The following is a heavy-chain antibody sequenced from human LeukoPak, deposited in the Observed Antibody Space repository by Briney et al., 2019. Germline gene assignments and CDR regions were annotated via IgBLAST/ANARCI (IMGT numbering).Heavy chain of an antibody. V-gene: IGHV1-24*01. Sequence: ASVKVSCKVSGYTLTELSMHWVRQAPGKGLEWMGGFDPEDGETIYAQKFQGRVTMTEDTSTDTAYVELSSLRSEDTAVYYCATDPAENSSGYYYGYWGQGTLVTVSS. CDR2: FDPEDGET. CDR3: ATDPAENSSGYYYGY. CDR1: GYTLTELS. D-gene: IGHD3-22*01. J-gene: IGHJ4*02.